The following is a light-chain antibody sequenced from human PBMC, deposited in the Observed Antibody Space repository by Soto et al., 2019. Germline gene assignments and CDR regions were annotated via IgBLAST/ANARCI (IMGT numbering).Light chain of an antibody. J-gene: IGLJ3*02. CDR1: SSDVGGYNY. CDR2: EVS. CDR3: SSYTTSSTWV. Sequence: QSVLTQPASVSGSPGQSITISCTGTSSDVGGYNYVSWYQQHPGKSPKLMIYEVSNRPSGVSNRFSGSKSGNTASLTISGSQGEDEADYYCSSYTTSSTWVFGGGTKLTVL. V-gene: IGLV2-14*01.